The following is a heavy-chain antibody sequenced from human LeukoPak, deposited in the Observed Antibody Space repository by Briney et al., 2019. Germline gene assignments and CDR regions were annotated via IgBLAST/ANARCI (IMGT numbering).Heavy chain of an antibody. D-gene: IGHD2-15*01. CDR3: AKGNTGSAYSAVDH. V-gene: IGHV3-23*01. J-gene: IGHJ4*02. CDR1: GFTFGSYA. CDR2: VSGSGVAT. Sequence: GGSLRLSCAASGFTFGSYALSWVRQAPGKGLEWVSTVSGSGVATYYADSVKGRFTVSRDDSKNTLHLQMDSLRAEDTALYYCAKGNTGSAYSAVDHWGQGTLVTVSS.